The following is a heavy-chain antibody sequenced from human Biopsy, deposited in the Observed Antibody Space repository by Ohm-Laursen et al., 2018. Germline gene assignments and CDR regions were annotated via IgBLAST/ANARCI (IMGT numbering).Heavy chain of an antibody. CDR1: GDSISSYY. CDR3: ARDRGYYSDRTVPGYFDL. J-gene: IGHJ2*01. D-gene: IGHD3-22*01. CDR2: VYYTGST. V-gene: IGHV4-59*01. Sequence: SETLSLTCTVSGDSISSYYWSWIRQPPGQGLERIGYVYYTGSTDYNPSLQSRVTISVDTSKNHFSLRLQSVTPADTAIYYCARDRGYYSDRTVPGYFDLWGRGTLVTVSS.